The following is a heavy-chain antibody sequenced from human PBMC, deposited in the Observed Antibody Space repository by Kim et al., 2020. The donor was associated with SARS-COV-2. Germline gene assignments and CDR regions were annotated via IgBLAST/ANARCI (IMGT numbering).Heavy chain of an antibody. D-gene: IGHD6-13*01. V-gene: IGHV3-23*01. CDR2: LSGSGGNT. Sequence: GGSLRLSCAASGFTFANYAMSWVRQAPGKGLEWVSTLSGSGGNTYYADSVKGRFTISRDNSKNTLYLQMNILRAEDTAVYFCAKDNAYSSDTTDQSFDYWGQGTLVTVSS. J-gene: IGHJ4*02. CDR3: AKDNAYSSDTTDQSFDY. CDR1: GFTFANYA.